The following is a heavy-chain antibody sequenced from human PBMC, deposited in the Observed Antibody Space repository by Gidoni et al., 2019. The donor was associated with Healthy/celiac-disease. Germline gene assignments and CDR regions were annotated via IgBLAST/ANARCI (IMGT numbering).Heavy chain of an antibody. V-gene: IGHV4-59*01. CDR2: IYYSGST. J-gene: IGHJ6*02. CDR1: GGSISSYY. Sequence: QVQLQESGPGLVKPSETLSLTCTVSGGSISSYYWSWIRQPPGKGLEWIGYIYYSGSTNYNPSLKSRVTISVDTSKNQFSLKLSSVTAADTAVYYCAREADYYDSSGYYYYYGMDVWGQGTTVTVSS. D-gene: IGHD3-22*01. CDR3: AREADYYDSSGYYYYYGMDV.